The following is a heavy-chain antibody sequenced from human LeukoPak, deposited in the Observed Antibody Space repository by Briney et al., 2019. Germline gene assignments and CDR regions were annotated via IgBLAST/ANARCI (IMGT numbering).Heavy chain of an antibody. CDR2: IYPGDSDT. Sequence: GESLKISCKGSGYSFTSYWIGWVRQMPGKGLEWMGIIYPGDSDTRYSPSFQGQVTISADKSISTAYLQWSSLKASDTAMYYCARAAPYSSGWYYFDYWGRGTLVTVSS. D-gene: IGHD6-19*01. J-gene: IGHJ4*02. CDR1: GYSFTSYW. V-gene: IGHV5-51*01. CDR3: ARAAPYSSGWYYFDY.